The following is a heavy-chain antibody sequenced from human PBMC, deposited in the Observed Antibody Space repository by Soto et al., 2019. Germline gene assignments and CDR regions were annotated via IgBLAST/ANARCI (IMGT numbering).Heavy chain of an antibody. CDR1: GGSISSSNW. CDR2: IYHSGST. J-gene: IGHJ5*02. Sequence: QVQLQESGPGLVKPSGTLSLTCAVSGGSISSSNWWSWVRQPPGKGLEWIGEIYHSGSTNYNPSLKSRVNISVDKSKNQFSLKLSSVPAADTAVYYCASAAIAAAGTSGDDWFDPWGQGTLVTVSS. D-gene: IGHD6-13*01. V-gene: IGHV4-4*02. CDR3: ASAAIAAAGTSGDDWFDP.